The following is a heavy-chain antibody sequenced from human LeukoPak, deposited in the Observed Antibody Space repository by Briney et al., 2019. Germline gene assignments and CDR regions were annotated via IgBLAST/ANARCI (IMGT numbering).Heavy chain of an antibody. V-gene: IGHV3-53*04. CDR3: ARDPVWNDRLSD. Sequence: GGSLRLSCAASGFTVSSNYMSWVRQAPGKGLEWVSVIYSGGSTYYADSVKGRFTNSRHNSKNTLYLQMNSLRAEDTAVYYCARDPVWNDRLSDWGQGTLVTVSS. J-gene: IGHJ4*02. CDR2: IYSGGST. D-gene: IGHD1-1*01. CDR1: GFTVSSNY.